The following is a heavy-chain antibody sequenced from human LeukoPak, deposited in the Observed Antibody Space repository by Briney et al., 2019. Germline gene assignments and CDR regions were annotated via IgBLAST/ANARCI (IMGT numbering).Heavy chain of an antibody. Sequence: SETLSLTCTVSGGSISSSSYYWGWIRQPPGKGLEWIGSIYYSGSTYYNPSLKSRVTISVDTSKNQFSLKLNSVTAADTAGYYCARAPWAYGNYVHAFDIWGQGTMVTVSS. CDR3: ARAPWAYGNYVHAFDI. CDR1: GGSISSSSYY. D-gene: IGHD4-11*01. V-gene: IGHV4-39*07. J-gene: IGHJ3*02. CDR2: IYYSGST.